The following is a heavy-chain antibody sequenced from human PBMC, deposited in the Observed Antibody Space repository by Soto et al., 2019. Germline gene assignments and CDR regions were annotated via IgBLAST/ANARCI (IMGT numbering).Heavy chain of an antibody. D-gene: IGHD2-2*01. V-gene: IGHV3-23*01. CDR1: GFTFSSYA. Sequence: ESGGGLVQPGGSLRLSCAASGFTFSSYAMSWVRQAPGKGLEWVSAISGSGGSTYYADSVKGRFTISRDNSKNTLYLQMNSLRAEDTAVYYCAKAGYCSSTSCSGGYYYYYMDVWGKGTTVTVSS. J-gene: IGHJ6*03. CDR2: ISGSGGST. CDR3: AKAGYCSSTSCSGGYYYYYMDV.